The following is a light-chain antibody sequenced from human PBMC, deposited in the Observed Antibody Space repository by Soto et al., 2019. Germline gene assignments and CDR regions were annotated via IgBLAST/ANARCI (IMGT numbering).Light chain of an antibody. V-gene: IGKV3-20*01. CDR1: QSITNNY. Sequence: EIVLTQSPGTLSLSPGERATLTCRASQSITNNYLAWYQQKLGQAPRLLIFRASNRATGFPDRFSGSGSGTDFTLTIRRLEPEYVAVYYCQQHGASPPTFGQGPKVDIK. CDR2: RAS. J-gene: IGKJ1*01. CDR3: QQHGASPPT.